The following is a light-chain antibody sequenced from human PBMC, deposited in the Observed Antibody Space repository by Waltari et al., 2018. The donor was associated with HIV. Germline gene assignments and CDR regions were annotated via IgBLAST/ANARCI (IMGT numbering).Light chain of an antibody. V-gene: IGLV3-1*01. CDR2: RDT. CDR3: QAWDSSTAV. CDR1: RLGGQY. J-gene: IGLJ3*02. Sequence: SYDLTQPPSVSVSPGQTASITCSGDRLGGQYACWYQQKPGQSPVLVIFRDTERPSGIPERFSGSNSGNTATLTITGTQAVDEADYYCQAWDSSTAVFAGGTKLTVL.